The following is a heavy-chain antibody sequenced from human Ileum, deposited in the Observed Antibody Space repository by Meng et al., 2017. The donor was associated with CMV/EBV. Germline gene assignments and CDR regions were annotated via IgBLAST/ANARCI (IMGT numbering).Heavy chain of an antibody. J-gene: IGHJ4*02. CDR3: VKTTRSPYS. Sequence: GESLKISCAASGFAFSSNVMNWVRRAPGKGLEWVSSIGGSGDLTWYADSVRGRFTISRDNSKNTVFLHRNSLRADDTAVYFCVKTTRSPYSWGQGTLVTVSS. V-gene: IGHV3-23*01. CDR1: GFAFSSNV. CDR2: IGGSGDLT. D-gene: IGHD1-14*01.